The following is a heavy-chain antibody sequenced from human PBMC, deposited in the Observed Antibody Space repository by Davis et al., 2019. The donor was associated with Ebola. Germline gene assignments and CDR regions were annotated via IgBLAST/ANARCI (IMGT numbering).Heavy chain of an antibody. Sequence: AASVKVSCKASGYTFTGYYMHWVRQAPGQGLEWMGRINPNSGGTNYAQKFQGRVTMTRDTSISTAYMELSRLRSDDTAVYYCARAEIVVVAATDYYYYGMDVWGKGTTVTVSS. CDR2: INPNSGGT. J-gene: IGHJ6*04. CDR3: ARAEIVVVAATDYYYYGMDV. D-gene: IGHD2-15*01. V-gene: IGHV1-2*06. CDR1: GYTFTGYY.